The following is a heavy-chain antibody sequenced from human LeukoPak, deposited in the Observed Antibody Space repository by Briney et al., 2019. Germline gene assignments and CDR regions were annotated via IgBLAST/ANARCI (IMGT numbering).Heavy chain of an antibody. D-gene: IGHD3-22*01. V-gene: IGHV3-23*01. Sequence: GGSLRLSCAASGFTFSSYAMSWVRQAPEKGLEWVSAISGDATGTYYEDSVKGRFTVSRDKSKNTLYLQMNSLRAEDTAVYYCARGGYYSDSRVYYPFDYWGQGTLVTVSS. CDR3: ARGGYYSDSRVYYPFDY. CDR2: ISGDATGT. J-gene: IGHJ4*02. CDR1: GFTFSSYA.